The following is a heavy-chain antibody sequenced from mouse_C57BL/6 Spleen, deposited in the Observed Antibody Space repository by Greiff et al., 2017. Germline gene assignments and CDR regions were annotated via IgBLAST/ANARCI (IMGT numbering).Heavy chain of an antibody. Sequence: VQLQQSGPGLVQPSQSLSITCTVSGFSLTSYGVHWVRQSPGKGLEWLGVIWSGGSTDYNAAFISRLSISKDNSKSQVFFKMNSLQADDTAIYYWARKGDWDYAMDYWGQGTSVTVSS. CDR2: IWSGGST. CDR3: ARKGDWDYAMDY. CDR1: GFSLTSYG. J-gene: IGHJ4*01. V-gene: IGHV2-2*01. D-gene: IGHD4-1*01.